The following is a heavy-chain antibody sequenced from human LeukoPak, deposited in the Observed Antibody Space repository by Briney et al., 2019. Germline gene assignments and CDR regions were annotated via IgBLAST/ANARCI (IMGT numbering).Heavy chain of an antibody. D-gene: IGHD3-3*01. J-gene: IGHJ5*02. CDR2: ISSSSSYI. V-gene: IGHV3-21*01. Sequence: GGSLRLSCAASGFTFSSYSMNWVRQAPGKGLEWVSSISSSSSYIYYADSVKGRFTISRDNAKNSLYLQMNSLRAEDTAVYYCAKDSTIFGVVSVNWFDPWGQGTLVTVSS. CDR3: AKDSTIFGVVSVNWFDP. CDR1: GFTFSSYS.